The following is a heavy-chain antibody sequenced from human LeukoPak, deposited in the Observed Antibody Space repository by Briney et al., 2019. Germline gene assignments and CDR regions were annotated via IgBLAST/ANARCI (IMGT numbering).Heavy chain of an antibody. CDR1: GGSINSGDYY. CDR3: ARGNNPYYFDY. D-gene: IGHD2/OR15-2a*01. J-gene: IGHJ4*02. V-gene: IGHV4-30-4*08. Sequence: KPSQTPSLTCTVSGGSINSGDYYWSWIRQPPGKGLEWIGYIYYSGNSFYNPSLKSRVTISVDTSKNHVSLNLSSVTAADTAVYYCARGNNPYYFDYWGQGTLVTVSS. CDR2: IYYSGNS.